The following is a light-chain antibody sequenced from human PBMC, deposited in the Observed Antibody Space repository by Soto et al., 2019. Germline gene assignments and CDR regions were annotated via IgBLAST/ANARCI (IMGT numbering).Light chain of an antibody. CDR2: AAS. Sequence: DIQMTQSPSSLSASVGDRVTITCRANQSISTYLNWYQQKPGKAPKLLIYAASNLQSGVSSRFSGSGSRTAFTLTISSLQPADFATYYCQQGYSIPPSTFGQGTKLEIK. CDR1: QSISTY. CDR3: QQGYSIPPST. V-gene: IGKV1-39*01. J-gene: IGKJ2*01.